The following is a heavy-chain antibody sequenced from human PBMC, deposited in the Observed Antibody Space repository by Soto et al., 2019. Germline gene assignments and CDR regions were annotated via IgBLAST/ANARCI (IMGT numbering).Heavy chain of an antibody. CDR3: AGLSGARSPANF. CDR2: IYPGDSDT. D-gene: IGHD1-26*01. J-gene: IGHJ4*02. Sequence: PVESLKLSCKGSGYRFTDYWIGWVRQMPGKGREWMGIIYPGDSDTRYNPSFQGRVTISADKSITTAYLQWRSLKASDTAMYFCAGLSGARSPANFWGQGTLVTVPQ. V-gene: IGHV5-51*01. CDR1: GYRFTDYW.